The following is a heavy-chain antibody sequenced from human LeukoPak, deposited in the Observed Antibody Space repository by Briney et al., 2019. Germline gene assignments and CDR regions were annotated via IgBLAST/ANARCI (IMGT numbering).Heavy chain of an antibody. Sequence: ASVKVSCKASGYTFTSYGISWVRQAPGQGLEWMGWISAYNGNTNYAQKLQGRVTMTTDTSTSTAYMELRSLRSEDTAVYYCARSTPIPYYGGNSEAYFDYWGQGTLVTVSS. J-gene: IGHJ4*02. CDR1: GYTFTSYG. V-gene: IGHV1-18*01. CDR2: ISAYNGNT. CDR3: ARSTPIPYYGGNSEAYFDY. D-gene: IGHD4-23*01.